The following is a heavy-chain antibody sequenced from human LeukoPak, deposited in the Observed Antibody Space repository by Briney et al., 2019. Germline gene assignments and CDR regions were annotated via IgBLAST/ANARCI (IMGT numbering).Heavy chain of an antibody. J-gene: IGHJ4*02. CDR1: GFPFSSNW. CDR3: LRKAPAPGPE. CDR2: INSDGSSP. Sequence: GGSLRLSCAASGFPFSSNWMHWVRQAPGKGLVWVSRINSDGSSPHYADSVKGRFTISRDNAKNTLYLEMNSLRAEDTAMYFCLRKAPAPGPERGKGTLVPVSS. V-gene: IGHV3-74*01. D-gene: IGHD1-14*01.